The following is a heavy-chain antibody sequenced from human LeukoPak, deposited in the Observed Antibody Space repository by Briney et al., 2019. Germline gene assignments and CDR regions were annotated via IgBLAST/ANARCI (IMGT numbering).Heavy chain of an antibody. V-gene: IGHV4-39*01. D-gene: IGHD6-19*01. CDR3: ASVDSSGWYY. Sequence: PSETLSLTCTVSGGSISSSSYYWGWIRQPPGKGLEWIGSIHYSGSTYYNPSLKSRVTISVDTSKNQFSLKLSSVTAADTAVYYCASVDSSGWYYWGQGTLVTVSS. J-gene: IGHJ4*02. CDR1: GGSISSSSYY. CDR2: IHYSGST.